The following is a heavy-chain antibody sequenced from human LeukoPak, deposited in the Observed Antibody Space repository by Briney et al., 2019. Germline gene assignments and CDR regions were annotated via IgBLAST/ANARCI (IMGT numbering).Heavy chain of an antibody. D-gene: IGHD2-21*02. V-gene: IGHV1-18*01. CDR2: ISAYNGNT. J-gene: IGHJ4*02. CDR3: ARVSGLYCGGDCYPGDY. Sequence: ASVKVSCKASGYTFTSYGISWVRQAPGQGLEWMGWISAYNGNTNYAQKLQGRVTMSTDTSTSTAYMELRSLRSDDTAVYYCARVSGLYCGGDCYPGDYWGQGTLVTVSS. CDR1: GYTFTSYG.